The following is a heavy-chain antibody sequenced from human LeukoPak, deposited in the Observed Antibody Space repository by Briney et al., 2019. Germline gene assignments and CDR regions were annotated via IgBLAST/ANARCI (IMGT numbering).Heavy chain of an antibody. J-gene: IGHJ4*02. D-gene: IGHD3-3*01. V-gene: IGHV1-2*02. Sequence: GASVKVSCKASGYTFTDYYLHWVRQAPGHGLEWMGWIKPDGGDTNYARRLQGRVTMTRDTSISTAYMELTNLSSDDTAVYYCARGITIYGVMIIYFDSWGQGTLVTVSS. CDR1: GYTFTDYY. CDR3: ARGITIYGVMIIYFDS. CDR2: IKPDGGDT.